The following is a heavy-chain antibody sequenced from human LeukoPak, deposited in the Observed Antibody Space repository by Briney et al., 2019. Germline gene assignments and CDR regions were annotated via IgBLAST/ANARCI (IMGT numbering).Heavy chain of an antibody. CDR3: AREKERRNYYYYGMDV. CDR1: GYTLTELS. D-gene: IGHD1-1*01. J-gene: IGHJ6*02. V-gene: IGHV1-2*06. Sequence: GASVKVSCKVSGYTLTELSMHWVRQAPGQGLEWMGRINPNSGGTNYAQKFQGRVTMTRDTSISTAYMELSRLRSDDTAVYYCAREKERRNYYYYGMDVWGQGTTVTVSS. CDR2: INPNSGGT.